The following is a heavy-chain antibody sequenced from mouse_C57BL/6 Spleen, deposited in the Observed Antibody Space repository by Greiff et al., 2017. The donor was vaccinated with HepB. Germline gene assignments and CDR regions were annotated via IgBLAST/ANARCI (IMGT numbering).Heavy chain of an antibody. CDR3: ARSGYYSNYFDY. CDR2: IYPGDGDT. V-gene: IGHV1-82*01. D-gene: IGHD2-5*01. CDR1: GYAFSSSW. Sequence: QVQLKQSGPELVKPGASVKISCKASGYAFSSSWMNWVKQRPGKGLEWIGRIYPGDGDTNYNGKFKGKATLTADKSSSTAYMQLSSLTSEYSAVYFCARSGYYSNYFDYWGQGTTLTVSS. J-gene: IGHJ2*01.